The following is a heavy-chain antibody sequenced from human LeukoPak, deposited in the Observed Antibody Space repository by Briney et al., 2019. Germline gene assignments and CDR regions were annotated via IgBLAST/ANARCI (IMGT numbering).Heavy chain of an antibody. J-gene: IGHJ5*02. D-gene: IGHD1-26*01. V-gene: IGHV1-69*05. CDR1: GGTFSSYA. Sequence: ASVKVSCKASGGTFSSYAISWVRQAPGQGLEWMGGIIPIFGTANYAQKFQGRVTITTDEFTSTAYMELSSLRSEDTAVYYCASPVGATPTGVWFDPWGQGTLVTVSS. CDR3: ASPVGATPTGVWFDP. CDR2: IIPIFGTA.